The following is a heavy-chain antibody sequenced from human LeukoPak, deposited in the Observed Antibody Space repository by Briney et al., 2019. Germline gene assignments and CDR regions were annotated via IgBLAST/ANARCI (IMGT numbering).Heavy chain of an antibody. J-gene: IGHJ6*02. D-gene: IGHD2-15*01. CDR1: GYTFTSYD. Sequence: ASLKVSCKASGYTFTSYDINWVRQATGQGLEWMGWMNPNSGNTGYAQKFQGRVTMTRNTSISTAYMELSSLRSEDTAVYYCARVLTPYCSGGSCYSGFYYYYGMDVWGQGTTVTVSS. CDR2: MNPNSGNT. CDR3: ARVLTPYCSGGSCYSGFYYYYGMDV. V-gene: IGHV1-8*01.